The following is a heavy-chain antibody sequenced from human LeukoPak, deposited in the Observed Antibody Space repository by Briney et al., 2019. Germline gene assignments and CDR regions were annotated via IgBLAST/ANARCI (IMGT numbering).Heavy chain of an antibody. Sequence: GGSRRLSCAASGFTFTIYTMDWGRQAPGRGLEWVSSMISSSSYMYYADSLKGRLTVSRDNAENSLYLQINSLRAEDTAVHYCARNQRSSSPHFDYWGQGTLVTVSS. CDR3: ARNQRSSSPHFDY. CDR2: MISSSSYM. J-gene: IGHJ4*02. V-gene: IGHV3-21*01. CDR1: GFTFTIYT. D-gene: IGHD6-6*01.